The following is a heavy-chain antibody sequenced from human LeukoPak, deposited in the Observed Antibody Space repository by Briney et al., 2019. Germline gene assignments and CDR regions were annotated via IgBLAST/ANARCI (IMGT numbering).Heavy chain of an antibody. CDR2: IYSGGST. CDR1: GFTVRNNY. V-gene: IGHV3-66*01. Sequence: GGSLRLSCAASGFTVRNNYMSCVRQAPGKGLEWVSVIYSGGSTYYADSVKGRFTISRDNSKNTLYLQMNSLRAEDTAVYFCATGERMVRGDGVDYWGQGTLVTVSS. D-gene: IGHD3-10*01. CDR3: ATGERMVRGDGVDY. J-gene: IGHJ4*02.